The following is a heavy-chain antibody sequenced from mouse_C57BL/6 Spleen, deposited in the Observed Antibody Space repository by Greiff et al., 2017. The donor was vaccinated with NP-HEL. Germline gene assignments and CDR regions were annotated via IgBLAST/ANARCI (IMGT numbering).Heavy chain of an antibody. V-gene: IGHV1-26*01. CDR3: ARSYDGYPIDY. CDR1: GYTFTDYY. CDR2: INPNNGGT. Sequence: VQLQQSGPELVKPGASVKISCKASGYTFTDYYMNWVKQSHGKSLEWIGDINPNNGGTSYNQKFKGKATLTVDKSSSTAYMELRSLTSEDSAVYYCARSYDGYPIDYWGQGTTLTVSS. D-gene: IGHD2-3*01. J-gene: IGHJ2*01.